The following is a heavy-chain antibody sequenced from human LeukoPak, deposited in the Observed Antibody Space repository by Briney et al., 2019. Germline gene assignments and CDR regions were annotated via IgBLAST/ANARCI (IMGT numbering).Heavy chain of an antibody. J-gene: IGHJ3*02. CDR3: ARDAPPPGIVVVPADAPFAFDI. V-gene: IGHV3-7*01. D-gene: IGHD2-2*01. CDR1: GFTFSSYW. CDR2: IKQDGSEK. Sequence: GGSLRLSCAASGFTFSSYWMSWVRQAPGKGLEWVANIKQDGSEKYYVDSVKGRFTISRDNAKNSLYLQMNSLRAEDTAVYYCARDAPPPGIVVVPADAPFAFDIWGQGTMVTVSS.